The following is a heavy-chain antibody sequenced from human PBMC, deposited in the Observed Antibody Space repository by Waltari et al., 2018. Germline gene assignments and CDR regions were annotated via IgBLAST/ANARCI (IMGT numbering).Heavy chain of an antibody. CDR1: GYTFTGYY. V-gene: IGHV1-2*06. Sequence: QVQLVQSGAEVKKPGASVKVSCKASGYTFTGYYMHWVRQAPGQGLEWMGRINPNSGGTNYAQKFQGRVTMTRDTSISTAYMELSRLRSDDTAVYYCAMITMIVVVPGQEYFQHWGQGTLVTVSS. CDR2: INPNSGGT. J-gene: IGHJ1*01. CDR3: AMITMIVVVPGQEYFQH. D-gene: IGHD3-22*01.